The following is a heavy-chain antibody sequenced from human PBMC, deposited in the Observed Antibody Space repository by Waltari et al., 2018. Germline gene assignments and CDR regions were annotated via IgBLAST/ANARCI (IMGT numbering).Heavy chain of an antibody. D-gene: IGHD3-10*01. V-gene: IGHV4-38-2*01. Sequence: QVQLQESGPGLVKPSETLSLTCAVSGYSISSGYYWGWIRQPPGKGLEWIGSIYHSGSTYYNPSLKSRVTISVDTSENQFSLKLSSVTAADTAVYYCARHTRGYYGSGTNWYFDLWGRGTLVTVSS. CDR3: ARHTRGYYGSGTNWYFDL. J-gene: IGHJ2*01. CDR2: IYHSGST. CDR1: GYSISSGYY.